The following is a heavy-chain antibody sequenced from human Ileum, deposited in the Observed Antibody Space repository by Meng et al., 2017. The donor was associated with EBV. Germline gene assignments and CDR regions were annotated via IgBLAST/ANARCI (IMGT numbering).Heavy chain of an antibody. D-gene: IGHD1-26*01. CDR3: ARDLRVGGAFDY. Sequence: QRQLKQSGPGPARPSETLSLTCTVSGASVTSSGYYWSWLRQSPGKGLEWLGYVNYNGDSTYNPSLKSRVTIFIDTSKKQFYLNLTSATAADTAIYYCARDLRVGGAFDYWGQGTLVTVSS. J-gene: IGHJ4*02. CDR2: VNYNGDS. CDR1: GASVTSSGYY. V-gene: IGHV4-61*08.